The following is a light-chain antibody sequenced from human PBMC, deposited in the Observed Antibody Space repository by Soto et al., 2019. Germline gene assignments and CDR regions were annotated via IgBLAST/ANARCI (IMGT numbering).Light chain of an antibody. V-gene: IGLV1-40*01. CDR2: GNS. CDR1: NSNIGAGYD. Sequence: QSVLTQPPSVSGAPGQRVTISCTGSNSNIGAGYDVHWYQQLPGTAPKLLIYGNSNRPSGVPDRFSGSKSGTSASLTITGFQAEDEADYYCQSYGDSLSGYVFGTGTKVTV. CDR3: QSYGDSLSGYV. J-gene: IGLJ1*01.